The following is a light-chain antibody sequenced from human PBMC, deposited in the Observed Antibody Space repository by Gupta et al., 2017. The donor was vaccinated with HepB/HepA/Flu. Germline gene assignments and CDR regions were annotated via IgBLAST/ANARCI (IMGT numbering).Light chain of an antibody. CDR3: QQYNNWTPYT. V-gene: IGKV3-15*01. CDR1: QSVSSN. Sequence: EIVVTQSPATLSVSPGERATLSCRASQSVSSNLAWYQQKPGQAPRPLIYGASTRATGIPARFSGSGSGTEFTLTISSLQSEDFAVYYCQQYNNWTPYTFGQGTKLEIK. CDR2: GAS. J-gene: IGKJ2*01.